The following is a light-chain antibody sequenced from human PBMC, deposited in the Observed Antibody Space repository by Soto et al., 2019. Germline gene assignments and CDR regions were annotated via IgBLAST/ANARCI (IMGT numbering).Light chain of an antibody. CDR3: QQRSKSIT. Sequence: EIVLTQSPATLSLSPGERATLSCRASQSVSSYLAWYQQKPGQAPRLLIYDASNRATGIPARFGGSGSGTDFTLTISSLEPEDFAVYYCQQRSKSITFGQGTRLEIK. J-gene: IGKJ5*01. V-gene: IGKV3-11*01. CDR2: DAS. CDR1: QSVSSY.